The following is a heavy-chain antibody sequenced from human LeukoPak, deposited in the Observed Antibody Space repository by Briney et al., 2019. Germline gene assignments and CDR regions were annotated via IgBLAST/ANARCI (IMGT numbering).Heavy chain of an antibody. V-gene: IGHV1-18*01. Sequence: ASVRVSCKASGYTFTSQGISWVRQAPGQGFESMGWISAYNGKTEHAEKFQGRVTMSTDTSTSTAYLELTSLTSDDTAVYFCARGLGAFDYWGQGTLVTVSS. J-gene: IGHJ4*02. CDR3: ARGLGAFDY. CDR2: ISAYNGKT. CDR1: GYTFTSQG. D-gene: IGHD3-10*01.